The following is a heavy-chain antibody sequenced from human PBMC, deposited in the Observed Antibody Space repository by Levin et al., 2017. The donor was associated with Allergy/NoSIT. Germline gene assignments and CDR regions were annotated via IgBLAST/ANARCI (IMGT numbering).Heavy chain of an antibody. D-gene: IGHD1-26*01. CDR3: ARGAVGGDVGSFDL. V-gene: IGHV3-48*03. CDR2: ISSSGGTM. CDR1: GFTFSSYE. Sequence: PGGSLRLSCAASGFTFSSYEMNWVRQAPGKGPEWVSYISSSGGTMYYADSVKGRFTISRDNSLDLQIDSLRAEDTALYYCARGAVGGDVGSFDLWGQGTMVTVSS. J-gene: IGHJ3*01.